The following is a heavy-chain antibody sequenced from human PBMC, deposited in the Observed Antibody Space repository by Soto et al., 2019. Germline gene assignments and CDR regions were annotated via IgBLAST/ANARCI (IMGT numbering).Heavy chain of an antibody. V-gene: IGHV3-23*01. D-gene: IGHD6-19*01. CDR3: ARHGGSGSFDY. CDR1: GFPFSSSA. J-gene: IGHJ4*02. CDR2: TSASGDNT. Sequence: EVQLLESGGGLVQPGGSLRLSCAVSGFPFSSSAMSWVRQAPGKGLEWVASTSASGDNTYYADSVKGRFTISRDNSKNTLYLKMNSLSAEDTAVYYCARHGGSGSFDYWGQGTLVTVSS.